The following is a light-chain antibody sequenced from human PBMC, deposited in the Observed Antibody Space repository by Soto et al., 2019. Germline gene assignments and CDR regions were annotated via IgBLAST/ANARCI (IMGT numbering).Light chain of an antibody. CDR1: QTVSSS. CDR2: KVS. V-gene: IGKV3-11*01. J-gene: IGKJ4*01. Sequence: EIVLTQSPATLSLSPGDRATLSCRASQTVSSSLAWYQQKPGKAPRLLIYKVSNRATGIPARFSGSGSGAEFTLTISSLEPEDFALYYCQQHINWPLTFGGGTKV. CDR3: QQHINWPLT.